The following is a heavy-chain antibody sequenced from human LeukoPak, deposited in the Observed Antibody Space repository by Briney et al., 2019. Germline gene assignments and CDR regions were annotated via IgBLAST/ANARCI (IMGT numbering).Heavy chain of an antibody. D-gene: IGHD6-13*01. V-gene: IGHV4-39*01. J-gene: IGHJ4*02. CDR2: IYYSGST. CDR1: GGSISSSSYD. Sequence: SETLSLTCTVSGGSISSSSYDWGWIRQPPGKGLEWIGSIYYSGSTYYNPSLKSRVTISVDTSKNQFSLKLSSVTTADTAVYYCAGGYSSSWYIDYWGQGTLVTVSS. CDR3: AGGYSSSWYIDY.